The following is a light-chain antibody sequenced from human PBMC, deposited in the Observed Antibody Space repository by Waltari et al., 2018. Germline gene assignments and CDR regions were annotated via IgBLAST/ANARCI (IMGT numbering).Light chain of an antibody. J-gene: IGKJ4*01. CDR1: QAISNY. Sequence: DIQMTQSPSAMSASVGDRVTITCRASQAISNYLAWFQQKPGQAPKRLIYAASNLQPGVPSRFSGSGSGTEFTLTISSLQPEDFATYYCQQYNSHSPLTFGGGTKVEIK. V-gene: IGKV1-17*03. CDR2: AAS. CDR3: QQYNSHSPLT.